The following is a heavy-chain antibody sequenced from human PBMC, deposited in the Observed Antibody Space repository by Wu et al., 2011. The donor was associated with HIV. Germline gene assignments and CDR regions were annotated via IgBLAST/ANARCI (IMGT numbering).Heavy chain of an antibody. D-gene: IGHD6-19*01. CDR2: MNPNSGNT. Sequence: KASGYTFTSYDINWVRQATGQGLEWMGWMNPNSGNTGYAQKFQGRVTMTRNTSISTAYMELSSLRSEDTAVYYCASYSDRLIAVAGPSIYYYYGMDVWGQGTTVTVSS. V-gene: IGHV1-8*01. CDR3: ASYSDRLIAVAGPSIYYYYGMDV. CDR1: GYTFTSYD. J-gene: IGHJ6*02.